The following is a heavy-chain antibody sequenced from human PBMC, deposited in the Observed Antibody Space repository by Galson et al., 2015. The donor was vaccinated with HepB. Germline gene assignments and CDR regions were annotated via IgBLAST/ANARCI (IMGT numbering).Heavy chain of an antibody. CDR3: ASGTGTWDYEDLEDAFDI. J-gene: IGHJ3*02. Sequence: LRLSCAASGFTFSSYSMNWVRQAPGKGLEWVSSISSSSSYIYYADSVKGRFTISRDNAKNSLYLQMNSLRAEDTAVYCCASGTGTWDYEDLEDAFDIWGQGTMVTVSS. D-gene: IGHD1-1*01. V-gene: IGHV3-21*01. CDR2: ISSSSSYI. CDR1: GFTFSSYS.